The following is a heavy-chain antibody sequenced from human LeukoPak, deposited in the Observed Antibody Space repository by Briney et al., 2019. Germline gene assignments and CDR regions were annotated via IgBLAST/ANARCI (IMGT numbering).Heavy chain of an antibody. D-gene: IGHD2-15*01. CDR2: IFYSGST. Sequence: SETLSLTCTVSGGSMSSRCYYWDWIREPPGKGLEWIARIFYSGSTYYNPCLKTRVTMSVHTTKSQFALKLSSVTAADTAVYYCASVVVVAAGNWFDTRGQGTLVTVSS. J-gene: IGHJ5*02. V-gene: IGHV4-39*06. CDR1: GGSMSSRCYY. CDR3: ASVVVVAAGNWFDT.